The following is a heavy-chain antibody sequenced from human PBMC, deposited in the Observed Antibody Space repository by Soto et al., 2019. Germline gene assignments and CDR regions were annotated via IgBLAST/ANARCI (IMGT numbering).Heavy chain of an antibody. CDR3: AKGSIEYSASVDY. Sequence: DVQLLESGGGLVQPGGSLRLSCAASGFSFSSYAMVWVRQAPGKGLEWVAGISARGGSSYFADSVKGRFTLSRDNSKNVLSLEMNSLRAEDTAVYFCAKGSIEYSASVDYWGQGTLVVVSS. D-gene: IGHD5-12*01. CDR2: ISARGGSS. CDR1: GFSFSSYA. J-gene: IGHJ4*02. V-gene: IGHV3-23*01.